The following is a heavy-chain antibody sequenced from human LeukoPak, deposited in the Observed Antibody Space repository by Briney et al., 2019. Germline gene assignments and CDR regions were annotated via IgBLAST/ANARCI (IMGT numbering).Heavy chain of an antibody. CDR1: GFTFSSYS. D-gene: IGHD6-19*01. Sequence: PGGSLRLSCAASGFTFSSYSMNWVRQAPGKGLEWVSSINSSSSNIYYADSVKGRFTISRDNAKNSLYLQMNSLRAADTAVYYCASYSGGWYAPVIDYWGQGTLVTVSS. V-gene: IGHV3-21*01. J-gene: IGHJ4*02. CDR2: INSSSSNI. CDR3: ASYSGGWYAPVIDY.